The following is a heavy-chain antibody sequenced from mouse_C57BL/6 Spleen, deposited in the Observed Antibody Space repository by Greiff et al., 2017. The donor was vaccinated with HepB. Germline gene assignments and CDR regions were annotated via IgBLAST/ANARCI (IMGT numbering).Heavy chain of an antibody. CDR3: ARLDYGSSYAMDY. Sequence: EVQLQQSGPELVKPGASVKIPCKASGYTFTDYNMDWVKQSHGRSLEWIGDINPNNGGTIYNQKFKGKATLTVDKSSSTAYMELRSLTSEDTAVYDCARLDYGSSYAMDYWGQGTSVTVSP. CDR2: INPNNGGT. V-gene: IGHV1-18*01. J-gene: IGHJ4*01. D-gene: IGHD1-1*01. CDR1: GYTFTDYN.